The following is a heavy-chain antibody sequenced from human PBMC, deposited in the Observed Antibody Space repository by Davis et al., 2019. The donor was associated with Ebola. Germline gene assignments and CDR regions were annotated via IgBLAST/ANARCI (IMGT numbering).Heavy chain of an antibody. CDR2: ISHDGSNK. CDR3: AKDTSNVWFDI. CDR1: GFTFSSYG. Sequence: GGSLRLSCAASGFTFSSYGMHWVRQAPGKGLEWVAFISHDGSNKYYANSVRGRFTISRDNSKNTLYLQMNSLRVEDTAIYYCAKDTSNVWFDIWGQGTMVTVSS. D-gene: IGHD6-19*01. V-gene: IGHV3-30*18. J-gene: IGHJ3*02.